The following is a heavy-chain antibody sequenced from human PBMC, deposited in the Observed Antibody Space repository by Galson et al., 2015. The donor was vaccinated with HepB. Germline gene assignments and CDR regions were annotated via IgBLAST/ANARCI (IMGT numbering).Heavy chain of an antibody. J-gene: IGHJ6*02. CDR1: GGSFSGYY. CDR2: INHSGST. Sequence: ETLSLTCAVYGGSFSGYYWSWIRQPPGKGLEWIGEINHSGSTNYNPSLKSRVTISVDTSKNQFSLKLSSVTAADTAVYYCASLRLPRSGFYYYYGMDVWGQGTTVTVSS. D-gene: IGHD3-10*01. CDR3: ASLRLPRSGFYYYYGMDV. V-gene: IGHV4-34*01.